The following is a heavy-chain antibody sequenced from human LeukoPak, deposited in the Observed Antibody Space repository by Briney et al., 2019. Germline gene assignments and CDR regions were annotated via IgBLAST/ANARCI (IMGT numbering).Heavy chain of an antibody. CDR1: GDSVSSNSAA. D-gene: IGHD3-22*01. V-gene: IGHV6-1*01. CDR3: ASLYDSSGYFDY. CDR2: TYYRSKWYN. Sequence: SQTLSLTCAISGDSVSSNSAAWNWIRQSPSRGLEWLGRTYYRSKWYNDYAVSVKSRITINLDTSKNQFSLQLNSVTPEDTAVYYCASLYDSSGYFDYWGQGTLVTVSS. J-gene: IGHJ4*02.